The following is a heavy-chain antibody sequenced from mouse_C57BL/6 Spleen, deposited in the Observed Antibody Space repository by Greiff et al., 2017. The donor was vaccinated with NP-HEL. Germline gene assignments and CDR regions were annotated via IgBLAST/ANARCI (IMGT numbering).Heavy chain of an antibody. CDR3: ARHYYGSSYGFAY. V-gene: IGHV5-17*01. CDR1: GFTFSDYG. J-gene: IGHJ3*01. D-gene: IGHD1-1*01. Sequence: EVKLVESGGGLVKPGGSLKLSCAASGFTFSDYGMHWVRQAPEKGLEWVAYISSGSSTIYYADTVKGRFTISRDNAKNTLFLQMTSLRSEDTAMYYCARHYYGSSYGFAYWGQGTLVTVSA. CDR2: ISSGSSTI.